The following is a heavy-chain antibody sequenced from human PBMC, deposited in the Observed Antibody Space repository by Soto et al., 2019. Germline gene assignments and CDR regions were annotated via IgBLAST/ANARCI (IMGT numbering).Heavy chain of an antibody. CDR3: ARESEDLTSNFDY. V-gene: IGHV3-23*01. CDR2: ISAGGGTT. CDR1: GFTFSTDA. Sequence: EVLLLESGGGLVQPGGSLRLSCAASGFTFSTDAMSWVRQAPGKGLEWVSAISAGGGTTSYADSVKGRFIISRDNYKNTLYLEMNSLRAEDTAVYYCARESEDLTSNFDYWGQGTLVTVSS. J-gene: IGHJ4*02.